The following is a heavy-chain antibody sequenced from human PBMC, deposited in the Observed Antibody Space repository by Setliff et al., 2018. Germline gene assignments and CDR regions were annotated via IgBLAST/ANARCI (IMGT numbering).Heavy chain of an antibody. Sequence: PSETLSLTCDVSNYSISSGYYWGWVRQPPGKGLEWIATIYYGGGTYYNPSLKSRVTISLDMSKNQFSLRLNSVTAADTAVYFCARHRRPDYGDFISWYFDLWGRGTRGHRLL. CDR1: NYSISSGYY. D-gene: IGHD4-17*01. J-gene: IGHJ2*01. V-gene: IGHV4-38-2*01. CDR3: ARHRRPDYGDFISWYFDL. CDR2: IYYGGGT.